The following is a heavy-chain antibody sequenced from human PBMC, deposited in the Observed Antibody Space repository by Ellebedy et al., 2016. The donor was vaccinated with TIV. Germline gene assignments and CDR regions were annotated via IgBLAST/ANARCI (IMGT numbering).Heavy chain of an antibody. V-gene: IGHV3-11*01. CDR3: ARDYWDADYGEDY. CDR1: GFTFSDYY. Sequence: GESLKISXAASGFTFSDYYMTWLRQAPGKGLGWVSYISSSGSTIFYADSVKGRFTISRDNAKNSLYLQMNSLRAEDTAVYYCARDYWDADYGEDYWGQGTLVTVSS. J-gene: IGHJ4*02. CDR2: ISSSGSTI. D-gene: IGHD4-17*01.